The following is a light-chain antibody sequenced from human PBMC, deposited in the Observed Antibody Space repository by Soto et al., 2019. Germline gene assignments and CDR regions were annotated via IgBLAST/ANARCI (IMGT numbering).Light chain of an antibody. V-gene: IGLV2-14*03. CDR3: SSYTSSSTHV. Sequence: QSALTQPASVSGSRGPSITLSCTGTSSDVGAYNFVSWYQQHPGKLPKLMIFDVSRRPSGVSDRFSGSKSGNTASLTISGLQAEDEGDYYCSSYTSSSTHVFGSGTKLTVL. CDR1: SSDVGAYNF. CDR2: DVS. J-gene: IGLJ1*01.